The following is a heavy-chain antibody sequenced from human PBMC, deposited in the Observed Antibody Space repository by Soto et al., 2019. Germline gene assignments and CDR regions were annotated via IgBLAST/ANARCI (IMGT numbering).Heavy chain of an antibody. Sequence: QVQLVQSGAEVKKPGASVKVSCKASGGTFSSYVISWVRQAPGQGIEWMGGVMPIFGTTNYAQKFQGRVTITADESTSTAYMELSSLKSEDTAVYYCARRPRVIMPTLEGGLDVWGQGTTVTVAS. D-gene: IGHD5-12*01. CDR2: VMPIFGTT. J-gene: IGHJ6*02. V-gene: IGHV1-69*12. CDR1: GGTFSSYV. CDR3: ARRPRVIMPTLEGGLDV.